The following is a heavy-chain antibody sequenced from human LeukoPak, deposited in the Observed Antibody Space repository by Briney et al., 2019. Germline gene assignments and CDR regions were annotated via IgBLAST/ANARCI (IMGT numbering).Heavy chain of an antibody. CDR2: IYHSGST. D-gene: IGHD3-3*02. Sequence: SETLSLTCAVSGYSISSGYYWGWIRQPPGKGLEWIGSIYHSGSTYYNPSLKSRVTISVDTSKNQFSLKLSSVTAADTAVYYCARHFTVYWYFDLWAVAPWSLSPQ. V-gene: IGHV4-38-2*01. CDR3: ARHFTVYWYFDL. J-gene: IGHJ2*01. CDR1: GYSISSGYY.